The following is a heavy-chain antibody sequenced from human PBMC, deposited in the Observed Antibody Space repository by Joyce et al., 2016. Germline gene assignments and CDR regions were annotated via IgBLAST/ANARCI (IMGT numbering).Heavy chain of an antibody. D-gene: IGHD6-19*01. CDR1: GFTFSSYI. CDR3: AREITAIRSSSPRRGYGMDV. Sequence: QVQLVESGGGVVQPGRSLRLSCAASGFTFSSYIMHWVRQAPGKGLEWVAGIWWDGNYEDYADSVKGRFTISRDNSNNSLYLQMNSLRAADTAVYYCAREITAIRSSSPRRGYGMDVWGQGTTVSVAS. V-gene: IGHV3-33*01. J-gene: IGHJ6*02. CDR2: IWWDGNYE.